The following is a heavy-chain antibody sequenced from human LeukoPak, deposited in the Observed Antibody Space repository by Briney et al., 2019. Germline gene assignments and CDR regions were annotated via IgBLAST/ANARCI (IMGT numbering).Heavy chain of an antibody. CDR3: ATETEGSGGTGYSYGWFDP. CDR2: ISYTGGA. Sequence: SETLSLTCTVSGGSISSYFWSWIRQPPGKGLEWIGYISYTGGAIYNPSLRSRVTISIDWSTNQFSLTLGSVTAADTAVYYCATETEGSGGTGYSYGWFDPWAQGTQSSSPQ. J-gene: IGHJ5*02. CDR1: GGSISSYF. V-gene: IGHV4-59*01. D-gene: IGHD2-15*01.